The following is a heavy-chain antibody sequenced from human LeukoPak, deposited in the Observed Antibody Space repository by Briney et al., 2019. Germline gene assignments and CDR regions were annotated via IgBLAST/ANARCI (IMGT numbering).Heavy chain of an antibody. CDR2: IYYSGST. D-gene: IGHD3-22*01. Sequence: SETLSLTCTVSGGYISSSSYYWGWIPQPPRKRLEWIVSIYYSGSTYYNPSLKSRVTISVDTSKNQFSLKLSSVTAADTAVYYCARANIHMAGVITRGAFDIWGQGTMVTVSS. CDR1: GGYISSSSYY. J-gene: IGHJ3*02. CDR3: ARANIHMAGVITRGAFDI. V-gene: IGHV4-39*07.